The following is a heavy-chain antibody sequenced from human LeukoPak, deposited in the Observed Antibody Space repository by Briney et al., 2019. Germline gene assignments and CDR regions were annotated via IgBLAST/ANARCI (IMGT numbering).Heavy chain of an antibody. D-gene: IGHD2-2*02. CDR1: GGSFSGYY. CDR2: INHSGST. CDR3: ARDVPPQYCSSTSCYTRKRNYFDY. Sequence: PSETLSLTCAVYGGSFSGYYWSWIRQPPGKGLEWIGEINHSGSTNYNPSLKSRVTISVDTSKNQFSLKLSSVTAADTAVYYCARDVPPQYCSSTSCYTRKRNYFDYWGQGTLVTVSS. J-gene: IGHJ4*02. V-gene: IGHV4-34*01.